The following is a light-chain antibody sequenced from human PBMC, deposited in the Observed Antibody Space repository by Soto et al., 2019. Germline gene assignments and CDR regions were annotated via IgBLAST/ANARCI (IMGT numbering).Light chain of an antibody. Sequence: EIVMTQSPATLSVSPGERATLSCRSSQSVSSNLAWYQQQPGQAPRRLIYGASTRATGIPARCSGSGSGTEFTLTISSLPSEDFAVYDCQHYNNWPLTFGGGTKVEIK. V-gene: IGKV3-15*01. CDR3: QHYNNWPLT. CDR2: GAS. CDR1: QSVSSN. J-gene: IGKJ4*01.